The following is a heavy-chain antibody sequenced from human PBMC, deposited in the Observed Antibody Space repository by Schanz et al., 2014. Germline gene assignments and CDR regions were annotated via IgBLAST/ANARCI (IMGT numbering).Heavy chain of an antibody. CDR3: AASGAGYSSSWGLDY. V-gene: IGHV1-69*02. CDR2: IIPSLGIA. Sequence: QVQLVQSGAEVKKPGSSVTVSCKASGGTFSTYTISWLRQPPGQGLEWMGMIIPSLGIANYAQKFQGRVTITADKSTFTAYMDVSSLRSEDTAVYYCAASGAGYSSSWGLDYWGQGTLVTVSS. CDR1: GGTFSTYT. D-gene: IGHD6-13*01. J-gene: IGHJ4*02.